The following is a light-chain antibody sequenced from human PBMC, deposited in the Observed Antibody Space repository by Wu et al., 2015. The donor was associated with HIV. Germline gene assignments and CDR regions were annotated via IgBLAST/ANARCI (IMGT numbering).Light chain of an antibody. CDR2: DAS. J-gene: IGKJ2*01. V-gene: IGKV1-13*02. CDR1: QGIGSA. Sequence: AIQLTQSPSSLSASVGDRVTITCRASQGIGSAVAWYQQKPGKAPNLLIYDASSLQSGVPSRFSGSESGTEFTLTISSLQPEDSATYYCLQHNSYPFTFGQGPSWRSN. CDR3: LQHNSYPFT.